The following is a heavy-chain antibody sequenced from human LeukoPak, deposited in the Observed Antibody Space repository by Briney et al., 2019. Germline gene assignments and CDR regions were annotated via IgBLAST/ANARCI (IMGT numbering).Heavy chain of an antibody. CDR2: IYHSGST. V-gene: IGHV4-38-2*01. J-gene: IGHJ4*02. CDR1: GYSISSGYY. CDR3: ARLGPGEIDYFDY. Sequence: SETLSLTCAVSGYSISSGYYRGWIRQPPGKGLEWIGSIYHSGSTYYNPSLKSRVTISVDTSKNQFSLKLSSVAAADTAVYYCARLGPGEIDYFDYWGQGTLVTVSS. D-gene: IGHD7-27*01.